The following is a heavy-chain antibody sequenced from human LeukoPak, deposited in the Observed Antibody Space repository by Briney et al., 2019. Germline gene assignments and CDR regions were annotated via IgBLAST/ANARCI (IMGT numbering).Heavy chain of an antibody. CDR1: GFTFSSYA. V-gene: IGHV3-30-3*01. D-gene: IGHD3-10*01. J-gene: IGHJ6*03. Sequence: GGSLRLSCAASGFTFSSYAMHWVRQAPGKGLEWVAVISYDGSNKYYADSVKGRFTISRDNSKNTLYLQMNSLRAEDTAVYYCARVREESVLLWFGDNYYYYYMDVWGKGTTVTVSS. CDR3: ARVREESVLLWFGDNYYYYYMDV. CDR2: ISYDGSNK.